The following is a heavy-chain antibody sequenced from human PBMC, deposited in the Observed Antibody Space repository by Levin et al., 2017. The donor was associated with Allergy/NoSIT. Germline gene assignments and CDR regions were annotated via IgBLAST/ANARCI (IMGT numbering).Heavy chain of an antibody. V-gene: IGHV4-30-2*01. CDR1: GGSISSGGYS. CDR2: IYLSGST. J-gene: IGHJ4*02. Sequence: SETLSLTCAVSGGSISSGGYSWSWLRQPPGKGLEWIGNIYLSGSTNDNPSLKSRVPMSVDRSKNQFSLTLTYVTAPDTAVYYCARVAGYSYGYYFDYWGPETLVTVSS. D-gene: IGHD5-18*01. CDR3: ARVAGYSYGYYFDY.